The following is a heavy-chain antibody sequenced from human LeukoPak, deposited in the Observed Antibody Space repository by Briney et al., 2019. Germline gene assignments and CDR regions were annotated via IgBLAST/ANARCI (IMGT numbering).Heavy chain of an antibody. J-gene: IGHJ2*01. CDR3: ARYDFILISYFDL. CDR1: GFTFSSFA. CDR2: IYSDGIT. D-gene: IGHD3-3*01. V-gene: IGHV3-23*03. Sequence: GSLRLSCAASGFTFSSFAMGWVRQAPGKKLEWVSDIYSDGITFYADSVKGRFTISRDNSKNTLYLQMNSLRAEDTAVYHCARYDFILISYFDLWGRGALVTVSS.